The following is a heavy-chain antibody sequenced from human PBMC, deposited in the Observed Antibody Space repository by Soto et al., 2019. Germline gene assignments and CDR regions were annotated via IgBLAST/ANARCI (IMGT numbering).Heavy chain of an antibody. CDR1: VFNFSSYS. V-gene: IGHV3-48*01. J-gene: IGHJ4*02. Sequence: PWGALLVSCAACVFNFSSYSMNWVGQAPGKGLEWVSYISSSSSTIYYADSVKGRFTISRDNAKNSLYLQMNSLRAEDTAVYYCVRVGGANYYDSSGYLFDYWGQGTLVTVSS. CDR3: VRVGGANYYDSSGYLFDY. CDR2: ISSSSSTI. D-gene: IGHD3-22*01.